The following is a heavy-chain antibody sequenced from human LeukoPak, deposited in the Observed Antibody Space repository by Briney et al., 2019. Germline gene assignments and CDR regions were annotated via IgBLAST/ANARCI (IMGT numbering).Heavy chain of an antibody. J-gene: IGHJ4*02. V-gene: IGHV3-21*01. CDR3: ARASSGWYQADY. CDR1: GFTFSSYS. CDR2: ISSSSSYI. Sequence: GGSLRLSRAASGFTFSSYSMNWVRQAPGKGLEWVSSISSSSSYIYYADSVKGRFTISRDNAKNSLYLQMNSLRAEDTAVYYCARASSGWYQADYWGQGTLVTVSS. D-gene: IGHD6-19*01.